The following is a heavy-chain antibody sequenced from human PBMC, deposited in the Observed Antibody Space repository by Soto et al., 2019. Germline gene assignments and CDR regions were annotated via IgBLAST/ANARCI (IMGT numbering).Heavy chain of an antibody. V-gene: IGHV2-5*02. CDR1: GFSLSTSGVG. J-gene: IGHJ4*02. D-gene: IGHD3-10*01. CDR3: AHRYYYGSGSLLPSHYFDY. Sequence: QITLKESGPTLVKPTQTLTLTCTFSGFSLSTSGVGVGWIRQPPGKALEWLALIYWDDDKRYSPSLKSRLTITKDTSNNQVVLTMTNMDPVDTATYYCAHRYYYGSGSLLPSHYFDYWGQGTLVTVSS. CDR2: IYWDDDK.